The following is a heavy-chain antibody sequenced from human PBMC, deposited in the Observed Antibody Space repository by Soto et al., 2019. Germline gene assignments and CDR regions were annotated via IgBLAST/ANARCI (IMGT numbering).Heavy chain of an antibody. CDR3: ATLTMVRGAIWYYNGMDV. CDR2: IYYSGGT. CDR1: GGSISSGGYY. V-gene: IGHV4-31*01. D-gene: IGHD3-10*01. Sequence: QVQLQESGPGLVKPSQTLSLTCTVSGGSISSGGYYWSWIRQHPGKGLEGIGYIYYSGGTHYNPSLNSPINISVDPFKIQFCLKLISVIATDTTVYDCATLTMVRGAIWYYNGMDVWGQGTTVTVSS. J-gene: IGHJ6*02.